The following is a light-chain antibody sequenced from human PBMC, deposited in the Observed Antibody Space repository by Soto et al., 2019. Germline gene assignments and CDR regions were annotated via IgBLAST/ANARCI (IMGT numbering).Light chain of an antibody. CDR2: NNN. Sequence: QSVLTQPPSASGTPGQRITISCSGSSSNIGSNTVNWYQQLPGTAPKLLIYNNNQRPSGVPYRFSGSTSGTSASPAISGLHSEDEADYYCAAWDDSLNGYVFGTGTKLTVL. CDR3: AAWDDSLNGYV. V-gene: IGLV1-44*01. J-gene: IGLJ1*01. CDR1: SSNIGSNT.